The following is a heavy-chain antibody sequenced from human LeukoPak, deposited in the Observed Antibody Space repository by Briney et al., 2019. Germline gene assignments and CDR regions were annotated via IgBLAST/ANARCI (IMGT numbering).Heavy chain of an antibody. V-gene: IGHV3-64*01. CDR2: ITSNGGSA. CDR3: ARVGGRRVDY. CDR1: GFTFSIYA. J-gene: IGHJ4*02. Sequence: GGSLRLSCAASGFTFSIYAMHWVRQAPGKGLEYVSAITSNGGSAYYANSVKGRFTISRDNSKNTLYLQMGSLRAEDMAVYYCARVGGRRVDYWGQGTLVTVSS.